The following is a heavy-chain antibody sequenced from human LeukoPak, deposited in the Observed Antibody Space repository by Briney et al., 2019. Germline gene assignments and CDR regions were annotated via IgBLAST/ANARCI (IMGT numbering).Heavy chain of an antibody. V-gene: IGHV4-38-2*02. D-gene: IGHD6-6*01. CDR1: GYSISSGYY. CDR2: IYYSGST. Sequence: SETLSLTCTVSGYSISSGYYWGWIRQPPGKGLEWIGSIYYSGSTYYNPSLKSRVTISVDTSKNQFSLKLSSVTAADTAVYYCARDRSSIAARGYNWFDPWGQGTLATVSS. J-gene: IGHJ5*02. CDR3: ARDRSSIAARGYNWFDP.